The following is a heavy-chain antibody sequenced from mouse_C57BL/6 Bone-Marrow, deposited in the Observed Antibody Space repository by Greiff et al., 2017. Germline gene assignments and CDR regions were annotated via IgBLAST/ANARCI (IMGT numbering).Heavy chain of an antibody. J-gene: IGHJ3*01. Sequence: QVQLQQPGAELVKPGASVKLSCKASGYTFTSYWMQWVKQRPGQGLEWIGEIDPSDSYTNYNQKFKGKATLTVDTSSSTAYMQLSSLTSEDSAVYYCAREGDFNYDDYDWCAYWGQGTLVTVSA. D-gene: IGHD2-4*01. CDR2: IDPSDSYT. CDR3: AREGDFNYDDYDWCAY. V-gene: IGHV1-50*01. CDR1: GYTFTSYW.